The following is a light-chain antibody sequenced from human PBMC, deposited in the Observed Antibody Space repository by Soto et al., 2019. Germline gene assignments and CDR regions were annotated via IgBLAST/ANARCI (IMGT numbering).Light chain of an antibody. CDR1: QSISNY. CDR2: AAS. CDR3: QHTYSIWLT. V-gene: IGKV1-39*01. J-gene: IGKJ5*01. Sequence: DIQMTQSPSSLSASVGDRVTITCRASQSISNYLNWYQQKPGKAPELLIYAASRLQSGVPSRFSGSGSGTDFTLTISSLQPEDFANYYCQHTYSIWLTFGQGTRLEI.